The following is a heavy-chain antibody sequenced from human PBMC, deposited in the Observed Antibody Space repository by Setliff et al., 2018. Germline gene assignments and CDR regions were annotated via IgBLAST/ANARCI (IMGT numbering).Heavy chain of an antibody. Sequence: PGGSLRLSCAASGFTVSSNYMSWVRQAPGKGLEWVSVIYSGGSTYYADSVKGRFTISRHNSKNTLYLQMNSLRAEDTAVYYCARGYSSSSSDAFDIWGQGTMVTVSS. CDR2: IYSGGST. CDR1: GFTVSSNY. CDR3: ARGYSSSSSDAFDI. D-gene: IGHD6-6*01. V-gene: IGHV3-53*04. J-gene: IGHJ3*02.